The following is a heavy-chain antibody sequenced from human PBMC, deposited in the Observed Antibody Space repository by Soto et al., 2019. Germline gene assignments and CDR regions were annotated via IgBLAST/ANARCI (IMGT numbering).Heavy chain of an antibody. CDR3: ARRPTITMVRGVINKRVYYYYMDV. Sequence: GGSLRLSCAASGFTFSSYWMSWVRQAPGKGLEWVANIKQDGSEKYYVDSVKGRFTISRDNAKNSLYLQMNSLRAEDTAVYYCARRPTITMVRGVINKRVYYYYMDVWGKGTTVTVSS. J-gene: IGHJ6*03. D-gene: IGHD3-10*01. CDR1: GFTFSSYW. CDR2: IKQDGSEK. V-gene: IGHV3-7*01.